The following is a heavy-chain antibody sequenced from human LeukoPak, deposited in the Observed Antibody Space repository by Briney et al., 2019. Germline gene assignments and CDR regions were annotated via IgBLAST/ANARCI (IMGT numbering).Heavy chain of an antibody. J-gene: IGHJ4*02. CDR3: AKVVRRYQLLYDY. Sequence: GGSLRLSCAASGFTFNTYGMNWVRQAPGKGLEWVAVISYDGSNKHYADSVKGRFTISRDNSKNTLYLQMNSLRAEDTAVYYCAKVVRRYQLLYDYWGQGTLVTVSS. CDR1: GFTFNTYG. CDR2: ISYDGSNK. V-gene: IGHV3-30*18. D-gene: IGHD2-2*02.